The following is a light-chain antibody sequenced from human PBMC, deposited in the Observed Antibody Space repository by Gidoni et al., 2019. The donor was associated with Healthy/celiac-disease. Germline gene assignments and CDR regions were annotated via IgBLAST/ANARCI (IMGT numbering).Light chain of an antibody. Sequence: DIQMTLSPSSLSASVGDRVTITCQASQDISNYLNWYQQKPGKAPKLLIYDASNLETGVPSRFSGSGSGRDFTFTISSLQPEDIATYYCQQYDNLRLITFXPXTKVXIK. CDR1: QDISNY. CDR2: DAS. V-gene: IGKV1-33*01. CDR3: QQYDNLRLIT. J-gene: IGKJ3*01.